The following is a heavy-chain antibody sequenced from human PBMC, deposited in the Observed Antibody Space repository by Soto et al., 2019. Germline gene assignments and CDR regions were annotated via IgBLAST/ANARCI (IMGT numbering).Heavy chain of an antibody. CDR2: IWYDGSNK. V-gene: IGHV3-33*01. CDR1: GFTFSSYG. D-gene: IGHD6-13*01. J-gene: IGHJ6*02. Sequence: QVQLVESGGGVVQPGRSLRLSCAASGFTFSSYGMHWVRQAPGKGLEWVAVIWYDGSNKYYADSVKGRFTISRDNSKNTLYLQMNSRRAEDTAVYYCARDHGYSSSWYGDYYDGMDVWGQGTTVTVSS. CDR3: ARDHGYSSSWYGDYYDGMDV.